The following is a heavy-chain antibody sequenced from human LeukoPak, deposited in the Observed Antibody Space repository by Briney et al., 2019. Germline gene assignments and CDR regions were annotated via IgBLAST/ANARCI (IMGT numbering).Heavy chain of an antibody. V-gene: IGHV4-59*01. Sequence: SETLSLTCTVSGGSISSYYWSWIRQPPGKGLEWIGYIYYSGSTNYNPSLKSRVTISVDTSKNQFSLKLSSVTAADTAVYYCASYSSSSGWFDPWGQGTLVTVSS. CDR1: GGSISSYY. D-gene: IGHD6-6*01. CDR3: ASYSSSSGWFDP. J-gene: IGHJ5*02. CDR2: IYYSGST.